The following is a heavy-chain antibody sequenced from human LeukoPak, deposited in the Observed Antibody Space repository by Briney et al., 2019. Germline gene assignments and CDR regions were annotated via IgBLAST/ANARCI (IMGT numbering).Heavy chain of an antibody. Sequence: GGSLRLSCAASGFTFSSYWMHWVRQAPGKGLVWVSRINSDGSSTSYADSVKGRFTISRDNAKNTLYLQMNRLRAEDTAVYYCARDLVGSGWYFGDAFDIWGQGTMVTVSS. J-gene: IGHJ3*02. CDR3: ARDLVGSGWYFGDAFDI. V-gene: IGHV3-74*01. CDR1: GFTFSSYW. D-gene: IGHD6-19*01. CDR2: INSDGSST.